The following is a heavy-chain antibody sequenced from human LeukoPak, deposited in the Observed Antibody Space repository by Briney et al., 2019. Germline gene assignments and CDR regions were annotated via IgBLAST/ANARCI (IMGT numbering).Heavy chain of an antibody. CDR1: GGSFSGYY. V-gene: IGHV4-34*01. J-gene: IGHJ4*02. CDR2: INQSGST. Sequence: SETLSLTCGVCGGSFSGYYWSWIRQPPGKGVEWIGEINQSGSTNYNPSLKSRVTVSVDTSKNQFSLKLSSVTAADTAVYYCARATGIVGAIDYWGQGTLVTVSS. D-gene: IGHD1-26*01. CDR3: ARATGIVGAIDY.